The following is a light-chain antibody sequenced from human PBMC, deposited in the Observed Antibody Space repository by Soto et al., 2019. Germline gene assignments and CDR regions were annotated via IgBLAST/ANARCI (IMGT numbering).Light chain of an antibody. Sequence: QSVLTQPPSVSGAPGQRVTISCTGSSSNIGAGYDVHWYQQLPGTAPKLLIYGNTNRPSGVPDRFSGSKSGTSASLAITGLQAEDEADYYCQSYDSSLSGYVFGTGTQVTAL. CDR1: SSNIGAGYD. CDR2: GNT. J-gene: IGLJ1*01. V-gene: IGLV1-40*01. CDR3: QSYDSSLSGYV.